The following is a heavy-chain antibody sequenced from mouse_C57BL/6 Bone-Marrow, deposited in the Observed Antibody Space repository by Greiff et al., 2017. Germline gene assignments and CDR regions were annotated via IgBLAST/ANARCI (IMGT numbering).Heavy chain of an antibody. D-gene: IGHD2-12*01. CDR1: GYTFTSYW. J-gene: IGHJ4*01. Sequence: QVQLQQPGAELVMPGASVKLSCKASGYTFTSYWMHWVKQRPGQGLEWIGEIDPSDSYTNYNQKFKGKSTLTVDKSSSTAYMQLSSLTSDDSAVYYCARDDYTKGAMDYWGQGTSVTVSS. CDR2: IDPSDSYT. CDR3: ARDDYTKGAMDY. V-gene: IGHV1-69*01.